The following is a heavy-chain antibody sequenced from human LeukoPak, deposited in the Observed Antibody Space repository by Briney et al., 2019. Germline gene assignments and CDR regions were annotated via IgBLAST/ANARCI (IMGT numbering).Heavy chain of an antibody. D-gene: IGHD3-22*01. Sequence: GGSLRLSCAASGFTFSSYGMHWVRQAPGKGLEWVANIKQDGSEKYYVDSVKGRFTISRDNAKNSLYLQMNSLRAEDTAVYYCARDTYDSSGYYDAFDIWGQGTMVTVSS. CDR2: IKQDGSEK. CDR3: ARDTYDSSGYYDAFDI. V-gene: IGHV3-7*01. CDR1: GFTFSSYG. J-gene: IGHJ3*02.